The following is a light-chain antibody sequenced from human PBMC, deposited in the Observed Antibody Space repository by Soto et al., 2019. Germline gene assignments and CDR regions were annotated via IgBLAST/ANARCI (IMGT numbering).Light chain of an antibody. V-gene: IGLV2-8*01. CDR3: VSYAGSNIWM. J-gene: IGLJ3*02. Sequence: QSALTQPPSASGSPGRSVTISCTGTSSDVGGYDYVSWFQQHPGKAPKLIIYEVTKRPSGVPDRFSASKSGNTASLTVSGLQAEDEADYYCVSYAGSNIWMFGGGTKVTVL. CDR2: EVT. CDR1: SSDVGGYDY.